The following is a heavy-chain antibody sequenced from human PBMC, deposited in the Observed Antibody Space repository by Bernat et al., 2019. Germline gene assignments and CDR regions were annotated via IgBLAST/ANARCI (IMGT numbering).Heavy chain of an antibody. D-gene: IGHD1-26*01. Sequence: QVQLVQSGAEVKKPGASVKVSCKASGYTFTSYGISWVRQAPGQGLEWMGWISAYNGNTNYAQKLQGRLTMTTDTSTSTAYMELRSLRSDDTAVYYCARDRRRPGMVAIPFDYWGQGTLVTVSS. J-gene: IGHJ4*02. CDR2: ISAYNGNT. CDR3: ARDRRRPGMVAIPFDY. CDR1: GYTFTSYG. V-gene: IGHV1-18*01.